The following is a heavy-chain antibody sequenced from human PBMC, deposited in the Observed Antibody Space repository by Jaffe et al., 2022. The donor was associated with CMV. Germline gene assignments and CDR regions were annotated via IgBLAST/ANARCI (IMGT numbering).Heavy chain of an antibody. D-gene: IGHD5-12*01. CDR3: ARRDGYNSGNFDY. CDR1: GGSISSYY. Sequence: QVQLQESGPGLVKPSETLSLTCTVSGGSISSYYWSWIRQPPGKGLEWIGYIYYSGSTNYNPSLKSRVTISVDTSKNQFSLKLSSVTAADTAVYYCARRDGYNSGNFDYWGQGTLVTVSS. J-gene: IGHJ4*02. CDR2: IYYSGST. V-gene: IGHV4-59*08.